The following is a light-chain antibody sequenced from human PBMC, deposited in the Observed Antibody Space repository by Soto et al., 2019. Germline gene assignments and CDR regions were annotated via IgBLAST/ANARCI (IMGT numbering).Light chain of an antibody. CDR3: SSYTTTNTDV. CDR2: EVN. Sequence: SVLCAAAAVSGSPGQSITFSCTGTSRDIGVYNYVSWYQQHPGKAPNLMIYEVNKRPSGISNRFSRSKSGNTASLTISGLQAEDEADYYCSSYTTTNTDVFGTGTKLTVL. V-gene: IGLV2-14*01. CDR1: SRDIGVYNY. J-gene: IGLJ1*01.